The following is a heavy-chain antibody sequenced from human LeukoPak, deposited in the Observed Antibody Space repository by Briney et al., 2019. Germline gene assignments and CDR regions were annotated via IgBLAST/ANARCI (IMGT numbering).Heavy chain of an antibody. J-gene: IGHJ4*02. Sequence: PGGSLRLSCAASGFTFSSYSMNWVRQAPGKGLEWVSYISSSSSTIYYADSVKGRFTISRDNAKNSLYLQMNSLRAEDTAVYYCARDGRFGEYSSGIDYWGQGTLVTVSS. CDR2: ISSSSSTI. CDR1: GFTFSSYS. D-gene: IGHD3-10*01. V-gene: IGHV3-48*01. CDR3: ARDGRFGEYSSGIDY.